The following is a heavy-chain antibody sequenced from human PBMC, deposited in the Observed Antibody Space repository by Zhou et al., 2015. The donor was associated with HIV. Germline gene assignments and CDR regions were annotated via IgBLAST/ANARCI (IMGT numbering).Heavy chain of an antibody. CDR1: GGSFSNYA. CDR3: ARDRSLD. D-gene: IGHD3-3*01. Sequence: QVLLVQSGAEVKKPGSSVKVSCEASGGSFSNYAVSWVRQAPGQGLEWMGAIIPIFGTVKYAQKFQGRVTLTADRSTNTAYMEMRSLRSEDTAVYYCARDRSLDWGQGTLLTVSP. J-gene: IGHJ4*02. V-gene: IGHV1-69*06. CDR2: IIPIFGTV.